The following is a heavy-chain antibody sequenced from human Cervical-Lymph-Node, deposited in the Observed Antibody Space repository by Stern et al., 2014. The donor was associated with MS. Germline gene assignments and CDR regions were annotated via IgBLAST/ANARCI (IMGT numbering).Heavy chain of an antibody. CDR1: GFTFTSSA. V-gene: IGHV1-58*01. J-gene: IGHJ3*02. D-gene: IGHD3-22*01. CDR2: IVVGSGNT. CDR3: AAEPMYYSDSVGAFDI. Sequence: QLLQPGPEVKKPGTSVKVSCKASGFTFTSSAVQWVRQARGQRLGWIGWIVVGSGNTNYAQKFQERVTITRDMSTSTAYMELSSLRSEDTAVYYCAAEPMYYSDSVGAFDIWGQGTMVTVSS.